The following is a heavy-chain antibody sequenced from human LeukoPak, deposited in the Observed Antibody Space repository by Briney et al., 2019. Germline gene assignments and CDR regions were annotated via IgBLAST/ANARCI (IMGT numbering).Heavy chain of an antibody. J-gene: IGHJ6*02. V-gene: IGHV3-11*01. Sequence: PGGSLRLSCAASGFTFSDYYMSWIRQAPGKGLEWVSYISSSGSTIYYADSVKGRFTISRDNAKNSLYLQMNSLRAEDTAVYYCSRVVMYYYYGMDVWGQGTTVTVSS. CDR1: GFTFSDYY. CDR3: SRVVMYYYYGMDV. D-gene: IGHD3-22*01. CDR2: ISSSGSTI.